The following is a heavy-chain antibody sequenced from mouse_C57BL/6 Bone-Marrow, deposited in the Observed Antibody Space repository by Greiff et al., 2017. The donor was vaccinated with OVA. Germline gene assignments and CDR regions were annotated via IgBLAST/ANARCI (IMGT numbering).Heavy chain of an antibody. CDR2: IHPNSGST. Sequence: QVQLQQPGAELVKPGASVKLSCKASGYTFTSYWMHWVKQRPGQGLEWIGMIHPNSGSTNYNEKFKSKATLTVDKSSSPAYMQLSSLTSEDSAVYYCAREGFTTVVARDYAMDYWGQGTSVTVSS. V-gene: IGHV1-64*01. CDR1: GYTFTSYW. J-gene: IGHJ4*01. D-gene: IGHD1-1*01. CDR3: AREGFTTVVARDYAMDY.